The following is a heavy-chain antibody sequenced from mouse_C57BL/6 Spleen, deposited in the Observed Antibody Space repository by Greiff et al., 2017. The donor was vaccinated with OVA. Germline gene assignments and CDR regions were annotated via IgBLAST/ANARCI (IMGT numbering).Heavy chain of an antibody. CDR1: GYTFTSYW. D-gene: IGHD1-1*01. CDR3: ARLSGYYGAMDY. Sequence: QVQLKQPGPELVKPGASVKLSCKASGYTFTSYWMHWVKQRPGQGLEWIGNINPSNGGTNYNEKFKSKATLTVDKSSSTAYMQLSSLTSEDSAVYYCARLSGYYGAMDYWGQGTSVTVSS. J-gene: IGHJ4*01. V-gene: IGHV1-53*01. CDR2: INPSNGGT.